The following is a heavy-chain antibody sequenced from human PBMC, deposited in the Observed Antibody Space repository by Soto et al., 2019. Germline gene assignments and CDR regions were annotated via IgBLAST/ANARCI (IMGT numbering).Heavy chain of an antibody. CDR3: ARFSGGSYNTYYFYYGMDV. CDR2: ISADNGNT. D-gene: IGHD2-15*01. Sequence: QVQLVQSGAEVKKPGASVKVSCKASGYTFTSYGISWVRQAPGHGLDWMGWISADNGNTKYAQDLQGRVTMTTDTSTSTAYMELRSLRSDDTAVYYCARFSGGSYNTYYFYYGMDVWGQGTTVTVSS. CDR1: GYTFTSYG. V-gene: IGHV1-18*01. J-gene: IGHJ6*01.